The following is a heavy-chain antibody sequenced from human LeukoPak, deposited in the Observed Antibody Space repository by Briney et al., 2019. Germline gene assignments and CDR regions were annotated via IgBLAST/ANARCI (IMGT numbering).Heavy chain of an antibody. CDR3: ARFGVDYDMDV. Sequence: SETLTLTCTVSGGSISGHYWTWIRQPPGKGLEWIGQIHYSGRPDYNPSLKSRVTISVDTSKNQLSLKVTSVTGADTAVYYCARFGVDYDMDVWGQGTTVTVSS. J-gene: IGHJ6*02. CDR1: GGSISGHY. V-gene: IGHV4-59*11. CDR2: IHYSGRP. D-gene: IGHD3-16*01.